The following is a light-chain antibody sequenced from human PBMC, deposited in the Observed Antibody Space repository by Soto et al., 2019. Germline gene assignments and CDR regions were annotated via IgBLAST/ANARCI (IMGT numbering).Light chain of an antibody. CDR2: SNN. CDR1: RSNIGSKT. CDR3: SSYTSSSTRV. J-gene: IGLJ1*01. Sequence: QSVLTQPPSASGTPGQRVTISCSGSRSNIGSKTVNWYQQLPGTAPKLLIYSNNQRPSGVPDRFSGSKSGTSASLAISGLQSEDEADYYCSSYTSSSTRVFRTGTKVTV. V-gene: IGLV1-44*01.